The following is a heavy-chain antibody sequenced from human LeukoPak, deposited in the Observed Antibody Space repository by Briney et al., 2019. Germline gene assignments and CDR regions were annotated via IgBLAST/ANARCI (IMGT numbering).Heavy chain of an antibody. J-gene: IGHJ4*02. CDR1: GYSISSGYY. CDR3: ARARDGFLDY. V-gene: IGHV4-38-2*01. Sequence: PSETLSLTCAVSGYSISSGYYWGWIRQPPGKGLEWIGSIYHSGSTYYNPSLKSRVTISVDTSKNQFSLKLSSVTAADTAVYYCARARDGFLDYWGQGTLVTVSS. CDR2: IYHSGST. D-gene: IGHD5-24*01.